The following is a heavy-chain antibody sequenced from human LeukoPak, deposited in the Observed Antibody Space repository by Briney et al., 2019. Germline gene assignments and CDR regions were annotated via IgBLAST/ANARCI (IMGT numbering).Heavy chain of an antibody. Sequence: GGSLRLSCAASGFTFSGSTMHWVRQASGKGLEWVGGVRTKATNYATAYAASVKGRFTISRDDSKNTAYLQMNSLTTEDTAVYCCTTLSVGVDDNWGQGTLVTVSS. D-gene: IGHD1-26*01. V-gene: IGHV3-73*01. CDR3: TTLSVGVDDN. CDR1: GFTFSGST. CDR2: VRTKATNYAT. J-gene: IGHJ4*02.